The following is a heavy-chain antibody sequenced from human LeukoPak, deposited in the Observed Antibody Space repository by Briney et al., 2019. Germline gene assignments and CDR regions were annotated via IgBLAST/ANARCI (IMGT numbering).Heavy chain of an antibody. CDR2: IYYSGST. CDR3: ARGYSDSSGYRPFDY. J-gene: IGHJ4*02. Sequence: SETLSLTCNVSGGSINRNYWSWIRQSPGKGLEWIGYIYYSGSTNYNPSLKSRVTISVDTSKNQFSLKLSSVTAADTAVYYCARGYSDSSGYRPFDYWGQGTLVTVSP. CDR1: GGSINRNY. V-gene: IGHV4-59*01. D-gene: IGHD3-22*01.